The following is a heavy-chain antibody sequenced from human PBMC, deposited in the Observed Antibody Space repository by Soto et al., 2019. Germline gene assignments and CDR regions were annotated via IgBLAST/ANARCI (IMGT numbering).Heavy chain of an antibody. J-gene: IGHJ3*02. D-gene: IGHD6-19*01. CDR1: GGTFSSYA. CDR2: IIPIFGTA. V-gene: IGHV1-69*12. Sequence: QVQLVQSGAEVKKPGSSVKVSCKASGGTFSSYAISWVRQAPGQGVEWMGGIIPIFGTANSAQKFQGRVTITADESTSTAYMELSSLRSEETAVYYCARAIAVAGLYAFDIWGQGTMVTVSS. CDR3: ARAIAVAGLYAFDI.